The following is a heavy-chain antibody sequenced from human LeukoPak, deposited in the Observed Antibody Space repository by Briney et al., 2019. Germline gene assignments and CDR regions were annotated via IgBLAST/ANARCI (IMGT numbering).Heavy chain of an antibody. D-gene: IGHD3-9*01. CDR1: GFTFSSYW. J-gene: IGHJ4*02. CDR3: ARGYYDILTGYSYYFDY. V-gene: IGHV3-7*01. CDR2: IKQDGSEK. Sequence: PGGSLRPSCAAAGFTFSSYWMSSVRQAPRKRPEWVANIKQDGSEKYYVDSVKGRFTISRDNAKNSLYLQMNSLRAEDTAVYYCARGYYDILTGYSYYFDYWGQGTLVTVSS.